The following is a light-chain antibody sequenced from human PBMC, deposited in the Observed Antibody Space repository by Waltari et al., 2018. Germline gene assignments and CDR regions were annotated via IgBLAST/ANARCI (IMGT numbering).Light chain of an antibody. J-gene: IGLJ1*01. CDR2: GVS. CDR3: GSYTSSTTLA. Sequence: WKQKNPGKAPKRLVYGVSRRPLEVSHRFSCAKSGNTASLTISGLQADDEAEYYCGSYTSSTTLAFGTGTKVTVL. V-gene: IGLV2-14*03.